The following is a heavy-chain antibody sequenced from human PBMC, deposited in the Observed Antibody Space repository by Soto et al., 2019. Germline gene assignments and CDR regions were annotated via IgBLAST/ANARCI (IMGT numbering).Heavy chain of an antibody. CDR1: GGSFSGYY. CDR3: ARGRLARVLRRYHDSSGMRYFDL. Sequence: QVQLQQWGAGLLKPSETLSLTCAVYGGSFSGYYWSWIRQPPGKGLEWIGEINHSGSTNDNPSLKGRATISVETSKNQLSLTRSSVTAADMAVYYCARGRLARVLRRYHDSSGMRYFDLWGRGTLVTVSS. J-gene: IGHJ2*01. CDR2: INHSGST. V-gene: IGHV4-34*04. D-gene: IGHD3-22*01.